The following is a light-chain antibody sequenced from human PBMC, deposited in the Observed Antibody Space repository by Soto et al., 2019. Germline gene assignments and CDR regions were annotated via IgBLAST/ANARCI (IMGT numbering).Light chain of an antibody. V-gene: IGKV3-15*01. CDR1: QSVSNN. J-gene: IGKJ2*01. Sequence: EIVMTQSPATLSVSPGERVTLSCRASQSVSNNLAWYQHKPAQAPRLLIYGASTRATGIPARFSGSGSGTGFTLTISSLQSEDFAIYYCHQYNNWPPYTFGQGTKLEIK. CDR3: HQYNNWPPYT. CDR2: GAS.